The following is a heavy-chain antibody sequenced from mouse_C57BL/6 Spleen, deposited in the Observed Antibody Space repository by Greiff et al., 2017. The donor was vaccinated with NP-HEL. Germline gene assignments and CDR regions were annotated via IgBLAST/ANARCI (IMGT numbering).Heavy chain of an antibody. CDR3: ARYQLGGPFDY. D-gene: IGHD4-1*02. CDR1: GYTFTSYW. Sequence: QVQLKQPGAELVMPGASVKLSCKASGYTFTSYWMHWVKQRPGQGLEWIGEIDPSDSYTNYNQKFKGKSTLTVDKSSSTAYMQLSSLTSEDSAVYYCARYQLGGPFDYWGQGTTLTVSS. CDR2: IDPSDSYT. J-gene: IGHJ2*01. V-gene: IGHV1-69*01.